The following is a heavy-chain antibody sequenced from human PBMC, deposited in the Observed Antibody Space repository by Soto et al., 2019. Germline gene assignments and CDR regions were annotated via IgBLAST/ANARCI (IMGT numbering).Heavy chain of an antibody. V-gene: IGHV1-18*04. D-gene: IGHD2-2*02. CDR3: ARGSGKDIVVVPAAIRVVALDV. CDR1: GYTFTSYG. Sequence: GASVKVSCKASGYTFTSYGISWVRQAPGQGLEWMGWISACNGNTNYAQKLQGRVTMTTDTSTSTAYMELRSLRSDDTAVYYCARGSGKDIVVVPAAIRVVALDVWGQGTTVTVSS. J-gene: IGHJ6*02. CDR2: ISACNGNT.